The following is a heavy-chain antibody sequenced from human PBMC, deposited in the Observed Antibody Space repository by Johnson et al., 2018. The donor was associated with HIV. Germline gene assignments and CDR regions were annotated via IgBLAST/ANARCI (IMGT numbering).Heavy chain of an antibody. CDR3: ARDVSVGFDAAFDI. V-gene: IGHV3-33*01. CDR2: IWNDGSST. D-gene: IGHD4-23*01. J-gene: IGHJ3*02. Sequence: VQLVESGGGLVQPGGSLRLSCAASGFTFSYYGMHWVRQAPGKGLEWVAFIWNDGSSTTSAESVKGRFTISRDNAKNSLLRQMNSLRAEDTAVYYCARDVSVGFDAAFDIWGQGTMVTVSS. CDR1: GFTFSYYG.